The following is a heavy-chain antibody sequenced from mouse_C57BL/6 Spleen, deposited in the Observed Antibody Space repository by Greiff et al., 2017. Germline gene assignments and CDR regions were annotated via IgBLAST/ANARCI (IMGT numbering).Heavy chain of an antibody. CDR3: VRDGVIRDWFAY. CDR2: IRSKSSNYAT. Sequence: EADGGLVQPKGSLKLSCAASGFTFNTYAMHWVRQAPGKGLEWVARIRSKSSNYATYYADSVKDRFTISRDDSQSMLYLQMNNLKTEDTAMYYCVRDGVIRDWFAYWGQGTLVTVSA. D-gene: IGHD2-12*01. CDR1: GFTFNTYA. J-gene: IGHJ3*01. V-gene: IGHV10-3*01.